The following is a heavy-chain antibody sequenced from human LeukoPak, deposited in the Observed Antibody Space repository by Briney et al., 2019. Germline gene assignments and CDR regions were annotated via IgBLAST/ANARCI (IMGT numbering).Heavy chain of an antibody. D-gene: IGHD6-6*01. J-gene: IGHJ5*02. Sequence: SETLSLTCTVSGGSISSSGSYWGWIRQPPGKGLEWIGSVYYSGSTYNPSLKSRVTISVDTSKNQFSLNLTSVNAADTAIYYCARVMAARREDLNWFDHWGQGALVTVSS. CDR1: GGSISSSGSY. V-gene: IGHV4-39*07. CDR3: ARVMAARREDLNWFDH. CDR2: VYYSGST.